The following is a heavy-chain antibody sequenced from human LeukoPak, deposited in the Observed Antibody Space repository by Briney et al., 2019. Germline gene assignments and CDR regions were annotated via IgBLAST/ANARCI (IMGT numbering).Heavy chain of an antibody. CDR3: ARDRGHAYFFDY. V-gene: IGHV3-33*01. CDR2: IWYDGTNK. Sequence: GGSLRLSCAASGFTFSTYGMHWVRQAPGRGLEWVAVIWYDGTNKYYGDSVKGRFTISRDNSKNTLYLQMNSLRAEDTAVYYCARDRGHAYFFDYWGQGALVTVSS. CDR1: GFTFSTYG. J-gene: IGHJ4*02. D-gene: IGHD2-2*01.